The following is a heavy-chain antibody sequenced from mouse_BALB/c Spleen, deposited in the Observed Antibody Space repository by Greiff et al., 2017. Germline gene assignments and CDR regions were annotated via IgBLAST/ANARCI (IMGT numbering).Heavy chain of an antibody. D-gene: IGHD1-1*01. CDR3: ANYGGFAY. CDR1: GYTFTSYW. Sequence: QVQLKQSGAELAKPGASVKMSCKASGYTFTSYWMHWVKQRPGQGLEWIGYINPSTGYTEYNQKFKDKATLTADKSSSTAYMQLSSLTSEDSAVYYCANYGGFAYWGQGTLVTVSA. CDR2: INPSTGYT. V-gene: IGHV1-7*01. J-gene: IGHJ3*01.